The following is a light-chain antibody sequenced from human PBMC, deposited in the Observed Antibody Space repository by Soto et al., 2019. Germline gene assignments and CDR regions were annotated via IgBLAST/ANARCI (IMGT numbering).Light chain of an antibody. V-gene: IGKV1-33*01. CDR2: DAS. Sequence: DIQMTHSPSSLSASVGDRVTITCHASQDISNYLNWYQQKPGKAPKLLIYDASNLETGVPSRFSGSGSGTDFTFTISSLQPEDIATYYCQQYDNLLTFGGGTKVDIK. CDR1: QDISNY. J-gene: IGKJ4*01. CDR3: QQYDNLLT.